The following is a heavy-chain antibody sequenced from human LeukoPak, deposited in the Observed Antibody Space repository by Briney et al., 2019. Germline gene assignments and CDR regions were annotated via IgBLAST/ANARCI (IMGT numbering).Heavy chain of an antibody. J-gene: IGHJ4*02. CDR1: GFTFSSYS. CDR2: ISSSSTYI. V-gene: IGHV3-21*04. D-gene: IGHD5-18*01. Sequence: SGGSLRLSCAASGFTFSSYSMNWVRQAPGKGLEWVSSISSSSTYIYYADSVRGRFAISRDNAKNSLYLQMNSLRAEDTAGYYCARGDTAFDYWGQGTLVTVSS. CDR3: ARGDTAFDY.